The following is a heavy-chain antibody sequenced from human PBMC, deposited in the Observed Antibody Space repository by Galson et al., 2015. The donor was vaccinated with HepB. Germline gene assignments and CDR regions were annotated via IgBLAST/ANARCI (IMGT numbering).Heavy chain of an antibody. D-gene: IGHD6-19*01. V-gene: IGHV1-8*01. J-gene: IGHJ4*02. CDR2: MNPNSGNT. CDR3: ARLYSSGWYQTPSERLNDY. CDR1: GYTFTSYD. Sequence: SVKVSCKASGYTFTSYDINWVRQATGQGLEWMGWMNPNSGNTGYAQKFQGRVTMTRNTSISTAYMELSSLRSEDTAVYYCARLYSSGWYQTPSERLNDYWGQGTLVTVSS.